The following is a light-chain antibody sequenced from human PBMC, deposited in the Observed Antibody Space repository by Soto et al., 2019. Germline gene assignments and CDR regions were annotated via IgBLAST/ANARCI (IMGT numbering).Light chain of an antibody. J-gene: IGKJ4*01. V-gene: IGKV3-15*01. CDR1: LSVSSN. Sequence: EIVMTQSPATLSVSPGGRATLSCRASLSVSSNLAWYQQKPGQAPRLLIYGASTRATGIPARFSGSGSGTDFTLTISSLQSEDFAVYYCRQYGRSLGFAFGGGTKVEIK. CDR3: RQYGRSLGFA. CDR2: GAS.